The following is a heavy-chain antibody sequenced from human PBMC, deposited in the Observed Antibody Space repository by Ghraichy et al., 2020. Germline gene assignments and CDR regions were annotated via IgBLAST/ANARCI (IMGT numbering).Heavy chain of an antibody. CDR2: ISSSSSYI. V-gene: IGHV3-21*01. Sequence: GESLNISCAASGFTFSSYSMNWVRQAPGKGLEWVSSISSSSSYIYYAESLKGRLTISRDNAKNSLFLQMNSLSAEETAVYYCARAPSSGHSWFHYWNFDIWGRGTLVTVSS. D-gene: IGHD6-19*01. J-gene: IGHJ2*01. CDR1: GFTFSSYS. CDR3: ARAPSSGHSWFHYWNFDI.